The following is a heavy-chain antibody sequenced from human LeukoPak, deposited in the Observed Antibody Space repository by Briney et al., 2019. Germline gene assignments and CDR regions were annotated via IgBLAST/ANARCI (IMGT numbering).Heavy chain of an antibody. D-gene: IGHD1-1*01. Sequence: ASVKVSCKASGYTFTGYYMHWVRQAPGQGLEWMGWINPNSGGTIYAQKFQGRVTMTRDTSISTAYMELSRLRSDDTAVYYCARALRAGTTNNIRNWFDPWGQGTLVTVSS. J-gene: IGHJ5*02. CDR3: ARALRAGTTNNIRNWFDP. V-gene: IGHV1-2*02. CDR1: GYTFTGYY. CDR2: INPNSGGT.